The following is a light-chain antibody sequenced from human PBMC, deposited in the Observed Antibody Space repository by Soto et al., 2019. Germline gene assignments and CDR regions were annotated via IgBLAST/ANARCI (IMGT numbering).Light chain of an antibody. CDR3: QQYGSRAT. CDR2: GAS. Sequence: ELVLTQSPGTLSLSPGERATLSCRASQSVSSSYLAWYQQKPGQAPRLLIYGASSRATGIPDRFSGSGSGTDFTLTISRLEPEDFAVYYCQQYGSRATFGQGTKV. J-gene: IGKJ1*01. CDR1: QSVSSSY. V-gene: IGKV3-20*01.